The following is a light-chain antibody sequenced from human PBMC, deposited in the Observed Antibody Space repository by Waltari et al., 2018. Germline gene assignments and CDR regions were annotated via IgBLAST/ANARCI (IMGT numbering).Light chain of an antibody. J-gene: IGLJ3*02. CDR2: EVS. CDR3: SSFAGSSNWV. Sequence: QSALPHPPSPPGPPGRSVTTSCTGTSSDVGGHNSVSWYQQYPGKAPKVIIYEVSERPSGVPDRFSGSKSGNTASLTVSGLQAEDEADYYCSSFAGSSNWVFGGGTKLTVL. V-gene: IGLV2-8*01. CDR1: SSDVGGHNS.